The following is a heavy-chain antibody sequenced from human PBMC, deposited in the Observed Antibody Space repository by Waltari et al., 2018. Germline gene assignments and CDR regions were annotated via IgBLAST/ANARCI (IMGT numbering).Heavy chain of an antibody. D-gene: IGHD1-7*01. Sequence: QVQLQESGPGLVKPSETLSLTCTVSGGSISSYYWSWIRQPPGKGLEWIGYIYYSGSTNYNPSLKSRVTISVDTSKNQFSRKLSSVTAADTAVYYCARDRGNLHPWGQGTLVTVSS. V-gene: IGHV4-59*01. J-gene: IGHJ5*02. CDR2: IYYSGST. CDR3: ARDRGNLHP. CDR1: GGSISSYY.